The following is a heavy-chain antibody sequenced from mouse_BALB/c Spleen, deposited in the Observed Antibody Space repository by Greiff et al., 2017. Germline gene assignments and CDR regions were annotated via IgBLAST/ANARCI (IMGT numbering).Heavy chain of an antibody. CDR2: ISSGGSYT. J-gene: IGHJ4*01. CDR1: GFTFSSYA. CDR3: ARNWDGYAMDY. D-gene: IGHD4-1*01. V-gene: IGHV5-9-3*01. Sequence: EVKVVESGGGLVKPGGSLKLSCAASGFTFSSYAMSWVRQTPEKRLEWVATISSGGSYTYYPDSVKGRFTISRDNAKNTLYLQMSSLRSEDTAMYYCARNWDGYAMDYWGQGTSVTVSS.